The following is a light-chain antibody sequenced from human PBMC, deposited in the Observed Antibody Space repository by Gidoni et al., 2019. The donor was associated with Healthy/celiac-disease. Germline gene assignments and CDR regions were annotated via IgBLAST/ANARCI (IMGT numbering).Light chain of an antibody. V-gene: IGKV1-5*03. CDR2: KAS. CDR1: QSISSW. CDR3: QQYNSYSST. Sequence: DIQMTQSPSTLSASVGDRVTTTCRASQSISSWLAWYKQKPGKAPKLLIYKASSLESWVPSRFSGSGSGTEFTLAISSLQPDNFATYYCQQYNSYSSTFGQGTKLEIK. J-gene: IGKJ2*02.